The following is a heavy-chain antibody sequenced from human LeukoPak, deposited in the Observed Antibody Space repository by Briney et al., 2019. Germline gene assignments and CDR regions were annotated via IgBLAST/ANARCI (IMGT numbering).Heavy chain of an antibody. D-gene: IGHD6-19*01. CDR3: AKDILSEQWHDAFDI. CDR1: GXIVDDYA. CDR2: ISGDGGST. V-gene: IGHV3-43*02. Sequence: GGSLRLSCAASGXIVDDYAMYWVRQAPGKGLEWVSLISGDGGSTYYADFVKGRFTISRDNSKNSLFLQMNSLRTEDTALYYCAKDILSEQWHDAFDIWGQGTMVTVSS. J-gene: IGHJ3*02.